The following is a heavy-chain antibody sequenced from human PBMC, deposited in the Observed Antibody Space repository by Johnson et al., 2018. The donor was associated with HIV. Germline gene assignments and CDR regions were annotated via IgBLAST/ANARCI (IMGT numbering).Heavy chain of an antibody. V-gene: IGHV3-30*04. CDR1: GFTFSNYA. CDR2: ISYDGNNK. Sequence: QMQLVESGGGVVQPGRSLRLSCAASGFTFSNYAMHWVRQAPGKGLEWVAVISYDGNNKYYADSVKGRFTISRDNSKNTLYLQMNSLRAEDTAVYYCARDRFPYYDFWSGYYRGAFDIWGQGTMVTVSS. CDR3: ARDRFPYYDFWSGYYRGAFDI. J-gene: IGHJ3*02. D-gene: IGHD3-3*01.